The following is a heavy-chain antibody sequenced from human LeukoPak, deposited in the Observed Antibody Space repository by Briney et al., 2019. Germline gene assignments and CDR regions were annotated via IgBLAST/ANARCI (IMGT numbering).Heavy chain of an antibody. CDR3: ARAGSDYCGGDCPKFDY. CDR2: FDPEDGET. V-gene: IGHV1-24*01. D-gene: IGHD2-21*02. CDR1: GYTLTELS. Sequence: ASVKVSCKVSGYTLTELSMHWVRQAPGKGLEWMGGFDPEDGETIYAQKFQGRVTMTEDTSTDTAYMELSSLRSEDTAVYYCARAGSDYCGGDCPKFDYWGQGTLVTVSS. J-gene: IGHJ4*02.